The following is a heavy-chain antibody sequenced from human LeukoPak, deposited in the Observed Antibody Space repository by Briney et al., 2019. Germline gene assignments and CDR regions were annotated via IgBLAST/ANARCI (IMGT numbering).Heavy chain of an antibody. V-gene: IGHV3-48*04. Sequence: GGSLRLSCAASGFTFSTYSMNWVRQAPGKGLEWVSYISSWGSNIYYADSVKGRFTISRDNAKNSLYLQMKSLRAEDTAVYYCARAWDSSGYYFYYFDYWGQGTLV. CDR3: ARAWDSSGYYFYYFDY. J-gene: IGHJ4*02. CDR1: GFTFSTYS. D-gene: IGHD3-22*01. CDR2: ISSWGSNI.